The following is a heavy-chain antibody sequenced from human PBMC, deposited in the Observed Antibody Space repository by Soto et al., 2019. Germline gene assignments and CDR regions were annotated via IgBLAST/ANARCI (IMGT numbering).Heavy chain of an antibody. CDR2: VYSSGSP. D-gene: IGHD6-13*01. V-gene: IGHV4-4*07. J-gene: IGHJ4*02. Sequence: QVQLQESGPGLVKPSETLSLTCTVSGGSISGYYWSWIRQPAGKGLEWIGRVYSSGSPIYSPSLKSRVPVAVDTSKSEFSRRLTSVTGADTAVYYCARSSPGVAAVGWDSWVQGNLVTVCS. CDR3: ARSSPGVAAVGWDS. CDR1: GGSISGYY.